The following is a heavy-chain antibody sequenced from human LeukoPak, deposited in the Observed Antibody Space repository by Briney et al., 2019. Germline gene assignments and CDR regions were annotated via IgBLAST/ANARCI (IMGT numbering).Heavy chain of an antibody. J-gene: IGHJ4*02. CDR3: ARGSIAVAGTAGYYFDY. CDR2: INHSGST. CDR1: GGSFSGYY. D-gene: IGHD6-19*01. Sequence: SETLSLTCAVYGGSFSGYYWSWIRQPPGKGLEWIGEINHSGSTNYNPSLKSRVTISVDTSKNQFSLKLSSVTAADTAVYYCARGSIAVAGTAGYYFDYWGQGTLVTASS. V-gene: IGHV4-34*01.